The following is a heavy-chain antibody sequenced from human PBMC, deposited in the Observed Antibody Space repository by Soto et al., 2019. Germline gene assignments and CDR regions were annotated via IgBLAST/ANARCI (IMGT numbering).Heavy chain of an antibody. CDR1: GGSISSSSYY. Sequence: SETLSLTCTVSGGSISSSSYYWGWIRQPPGKGLEWIGSIYYSGSTYYNPSLKSRVTISVDTSKNQFSLKLSSVTAADTAVYYCARRPGYYYYYMDVWGKGTTVTVSS. CDR3: ARRPGYYYYYMDV. CDR2: IYYSGST. J-gene: IGHJ6*03. V-gene: IGHV4-39*01. D-gene: IGHD3-10*01.